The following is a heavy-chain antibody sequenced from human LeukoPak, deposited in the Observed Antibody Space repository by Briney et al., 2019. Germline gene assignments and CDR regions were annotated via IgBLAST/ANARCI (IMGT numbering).Heavy chain of an antibody. D-gene: IGHD3-22*01. CDR1: GFTFSSYG. CDR2: ISYDGSNK. V-gene: IGHV3-30*19. Sequence: PGGPLRLSCAASGFTFSSYGMPWFRQAPGKGLEWVAVISYDGSNKYYADSVKGRFTISRDNSKNTLYLQMNSLRAEDTAVYYCARDPRKTAYYYDSSGYCWGQGTLVTVSS. J-gene: IGHJ4*02. CDR3: ARDPRKTAYYYDSSGYC.